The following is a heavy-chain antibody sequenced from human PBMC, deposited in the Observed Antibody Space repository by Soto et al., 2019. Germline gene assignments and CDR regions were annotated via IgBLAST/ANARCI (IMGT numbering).Heavy chain of an antibody. J-gene: IGHJ6*03. Sequence: PVGSMILSCAASGSTFSSYAMSWVRQDTGKGLEWVSAISGSGGSTYYADSVKGRFTISRDNSKNTLYLQMNSLRAEDTAVYYCAKTPAEQKRWDYYYMDVWGKGTTVTVSS. V-gene: IGHV3-23*01. CDR3: AKTPAEQKRWDYYYMDV. CDR1: GSTFSSYA. D-gene: IGHD1-26*01. CDR2: ISGSGGST.